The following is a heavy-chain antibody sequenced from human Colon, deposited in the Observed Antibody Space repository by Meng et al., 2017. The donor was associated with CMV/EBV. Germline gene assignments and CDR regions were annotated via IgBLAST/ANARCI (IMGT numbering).Heavy chain of an antibody. Sequence: ASVTVSCKASGYTFTGYYMYWVRQAPGQGLEGMGWINPNSGGTKYEQKFQGRVTMTRDTSISAAYMELSRLSSDDTAVYYCATDGAGDSLDYWGQGTLVTVSS. CDR3: ATDGAGDSLDY. J-gene: IGHJ4*02. V-gene: IGHV1-2*02. D-gene: IGHD7-27*01. CDR1: GYTFTGYY. CDR2: INPNSGGT.